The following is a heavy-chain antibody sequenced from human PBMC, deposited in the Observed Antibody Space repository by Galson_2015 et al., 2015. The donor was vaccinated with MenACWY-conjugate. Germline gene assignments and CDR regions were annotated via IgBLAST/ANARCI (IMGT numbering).Heavy chain of an antibody. Sequence: SLRLSCAASGFTFSSYGMHWVRQAPGKGLEWVAVISYDGSNKYYADSVKGRFTISRDNSKNTLYLQMNSLRAEDTAVYYCAIIGHSSSSSFDYWGQGTLVTVSS. CDR2: ISYDGSNK. D-gene: IGHD6-6*01. J-gene: IGHJ4*02. CDR1: GFTFSSYG. V-gene: IGHV3-30*03. CDR3: AIIGHSSSSSFDY.